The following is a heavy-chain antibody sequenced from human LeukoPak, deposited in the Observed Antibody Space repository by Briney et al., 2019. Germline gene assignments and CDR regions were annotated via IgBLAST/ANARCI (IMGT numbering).Heavy chain of an antibody. CDR3: ARDGRITIFGVVPMDV. CDR1: GGSISSYY. V-gene: IGHV4-4*07. D-gene: IGHD3-3*01. Sequence: SETLSLTCTVSGGSISSYYWSWIRQPAGKGLGWIGRIYTSGSTNYNPSLKSRVTMSVDTSKNQFSLKLSSVTAADTAVYYCARDGRITIFGVVPMDVWGQGTTVTVSS. CDR2: IYTSGST. J-gene: IGHJ6*02.